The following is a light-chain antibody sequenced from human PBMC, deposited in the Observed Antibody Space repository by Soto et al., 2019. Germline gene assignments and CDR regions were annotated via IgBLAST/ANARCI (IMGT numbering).Light chain of an antibody. J-gene: IGLJ1*01. CDR2: DVT. CDR3: CSYAGSYTFDV. CDR1: SSDVGGYNY. Sequence: QSVLTQPRSVSGSPGQSVTISCTGTSSDVGGYNYVSWYQQHPGKAPKLMIYDVTKRPSGVPDRVSGAKSGNTASLTISGLQAEDEADYYCCSYAGSYTFDVFGTGTKVTV. V-gene: IGLV2-11*01.